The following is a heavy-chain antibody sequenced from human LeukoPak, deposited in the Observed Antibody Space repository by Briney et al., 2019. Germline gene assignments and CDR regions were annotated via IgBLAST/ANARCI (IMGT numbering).Heavy chain of an antibody. CDR3: ARDRVEWLPFDAFDI. J-gene: IGHJ3*02. CDR2: INPSGGST. Sequence: ASVKVSCKASGYTFTSYYMHWVRQAPGQGLEWMGIINPSGGSTSYAQKFQGRVTMTRDTSTSTVYTELSSLRSEDTAVYYCARDRVEWLPFDAFDIWGQGTMVTVSS. CDR1: GYTFTSYY. V-gene: IGHV1-46*01. D-gene: IGHD5-12*01.